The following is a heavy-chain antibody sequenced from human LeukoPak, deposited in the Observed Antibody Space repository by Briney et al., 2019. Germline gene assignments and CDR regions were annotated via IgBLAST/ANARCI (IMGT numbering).Heavy chain of an antibody. CDR1: GGSISGYY. Sequence: PSETLSLTCTVSGGSISGYYWSWIRQSPGKGLDWIGYIYYTGITAYNPSLGSRVPISVDRSNNQFSLRLTSVTAADTAVYYCARLHSSRAEEFDPWGQGTLVTVSS. CDR2: IYYTGIT. J-gene: IGHJ5*02. V-gene: IGHV4-59*01. CDR3: ARLHSSRAEEFDP.